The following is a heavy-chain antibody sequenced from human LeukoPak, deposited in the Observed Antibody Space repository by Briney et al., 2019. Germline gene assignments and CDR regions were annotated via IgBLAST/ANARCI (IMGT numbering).Heavy chain of an antibody. Sequence: ASVKVSCKASGGTFSSYAIGWVRQAPGQGLEWMGGIIPIFGTANYAQKFQGRVTITTDESTSTAYMELSSLRSEDTAVYYCAGGYSSSLGYYFDYWGQGTLVTVSS. J-gene: IGHJ4*02. V-gene: IGHV1-69*05. CDR2: IIPIFGTA. D-gene: IGHD6-6*01. CDR3: AGGYSSSLGYYFDY. CDR1: GGTFSSYA.